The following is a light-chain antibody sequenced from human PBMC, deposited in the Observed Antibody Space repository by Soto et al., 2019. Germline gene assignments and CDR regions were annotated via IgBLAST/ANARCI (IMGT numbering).Light chain of an antibody. Sequence: QSVLTQPPSASGSPGQMVTISCSGSSSNIGSNAVNWYQQLPGTAPTLLIYSNNERPSGVPDRFSGSKSGTSASLAISGLQSEDEADYYCATWDESLNGYLFGTGTKVTVL. CDR2: SNN. J-gene: IGLJ1*01. V-gene: IGLV1-44*01. CDR3: ATWDESLNGYL. CDR1: SSNIGSNA.